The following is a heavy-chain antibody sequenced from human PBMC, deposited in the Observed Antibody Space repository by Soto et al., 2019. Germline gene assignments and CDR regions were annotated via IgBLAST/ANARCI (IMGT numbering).Heavy chain of an antibody. Sequence: SETLSLTCTVSGGSISSYYWSWIRQPAGKGLEWIGRIYTSGSTNYNPSLKSRVTMSVDTSKNQFSLKLSSVTAADTAVYYCAREYFGKGLNVLRYFDWPSYYYYGMDVWGQGTTVTVSS. V-gene: IGHV4-4*07. CDR1: GGSISSYY. D-gene: IGHD3-9*01. J-gene: IGHJ6*02. CDR2: IYTSGST. CDR3: AREYFGKGLNVLRYFDWPSYYYYGMDV.